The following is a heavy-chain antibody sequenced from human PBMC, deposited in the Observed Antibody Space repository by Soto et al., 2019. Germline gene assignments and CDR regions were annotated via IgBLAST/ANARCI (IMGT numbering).Heavy chain of an antibody. Sequence: QEQLVQSGAEVKKPGASVKISCKASGYTFNTYDINWVRQATGQGLEWMGWMNPESGSTGFAQSFQGRITLTGNTSINTVYMEVCSLTHEDTAVYFCARSGATGYYSTHYYGMDVWGPGTTVTVSS. CDR3: ARSGATGYYSTHYYGMDV. V-gene: IGHV1-8*01. CDR2: MNPESGST. D-gene: IGHD3-3*01. CDR1: GYTFNTYD. J-gene: IGHJ6*02.